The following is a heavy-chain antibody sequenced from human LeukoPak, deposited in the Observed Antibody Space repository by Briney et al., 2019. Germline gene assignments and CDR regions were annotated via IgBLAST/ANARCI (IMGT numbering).Heavy chain of an antibody. V-gene: IGHV4-4*07. CDR2: IYTSGST. J-gene: IGHJ4*02. CDR3: ASSLDVYNFKDY. D-gene: IGHD5-24*01. CDR1: GGSISSYY. Sequence: SETLSLTCTVSGGSISSYYWSWIRQPAGKGLEWIGRIYTSGSTNYNPSLKSRVTISVDTSKNQFSLKLSSVTAADTAVYYCASSLDVYNFKDYWGQGTLVTVSS.